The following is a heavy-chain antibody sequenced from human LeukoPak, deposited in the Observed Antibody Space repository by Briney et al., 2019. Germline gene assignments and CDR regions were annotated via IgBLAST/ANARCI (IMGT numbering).Heavy chain of an antibody. V-gene: IGHV1-2*02. CDR3: AREDCSSTSCYFPFLGWFDP. CDR2: INPNSGGT. D-gene: IGHD2-2*01. CDR1: GYTFTGYY. Sequence: GASVKVSCKASGYTFTGYYMHWVRQAPGQGLEWRGWINPNSGGTNYAQKFQGRVTMTRDTSISTAYMELSRLRSDDTAVYYCAREDCSSTSCYFPFLGWFDPWGQGTLVTVSS. J-gene: IGHJ5*02.